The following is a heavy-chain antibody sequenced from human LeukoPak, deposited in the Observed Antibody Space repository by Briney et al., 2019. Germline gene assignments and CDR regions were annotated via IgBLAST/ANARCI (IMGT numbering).Heavy chain of an antibody. CDR3: GRRRGEKGPFWGSYRHHDAFDI. V-gene: IGHV5-51*04. CDR1: GYSFPNYR. D-gene: IGHD3-16*02. CDR2: IYPGDSDT. J-gene: IGHJ3*02. Sequence: GESLKISCKGSGYSFPNYRIGWVRQMPGKGLEWMGIIYPGDSDTTYKPSFQGQVTISADKPISTAYLHWSSLQASDPPMYSWGRRRGEKGPFWGSYRHHDAFDIWGQGTRVTVSP.